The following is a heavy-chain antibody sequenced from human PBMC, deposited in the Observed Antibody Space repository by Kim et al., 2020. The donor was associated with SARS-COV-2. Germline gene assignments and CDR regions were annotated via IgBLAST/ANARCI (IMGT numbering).Heavy chain of an antibody. CDR2: ISTYNGNT. V-gene: IGHV1-18*01. CDR3: AKYCSGGSCYTWGAFDI. Sequence: ASVKVSCKASGYTFTGYGISWVRQAPGQGLEWMGWISTYNGNTNYAQKLQGRVTMTTDTSTSTAYMDLRSLRSDDTAVYYCAKYCSGGSCYTWGAFDIWGQGTMVTVSS. J-gene: IGHJ3*02. D-gene: IGHD2-15*01. CDR1: GYTFTGYG.